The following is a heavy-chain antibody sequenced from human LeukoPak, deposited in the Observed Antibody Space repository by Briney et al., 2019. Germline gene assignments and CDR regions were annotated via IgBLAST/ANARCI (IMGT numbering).Heavy chain of an antibody. Sequence: PSQTLSLTCAVSGGSISSGGYSWSWIRQPPGKGLEWIGYIYYSGSTNYNPSLKSRVTISVDTSKNQFSLKLSSVTAADTAVYYCARLGGEGALYYVDYWGQGTLVTVSS. D-gene: IGHD2-21*01. CDR1: GGSISSGGYS. J-gene: IGHJ4*02. CDR2: IYYSGST. CDR3: ARLGGEGALYYVDY. V-gene: IGHV4-61*08.